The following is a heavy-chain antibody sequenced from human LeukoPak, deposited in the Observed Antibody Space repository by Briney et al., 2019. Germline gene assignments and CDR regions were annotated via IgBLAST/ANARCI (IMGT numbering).Heavy chain of an antibody. CDR3: ARSYSGGWSPQYYFDY. Sequence: GASVKVSCKASGGTFSSYAISWVRQAPGQGLEWMGGIIPIFGTAYYAQRFQGRVTITADESTSTVYMELSSLRSEDTAVYYCARSYSGGWSPQYYFDYWGQGTLVTVSS. D-gene: IGHD6-19*01. CDR1: GGTFSSYA. J-gene: IGHJ4*02. CDR2: IIPIFGTA. V-gene: IGHV1-69*13.